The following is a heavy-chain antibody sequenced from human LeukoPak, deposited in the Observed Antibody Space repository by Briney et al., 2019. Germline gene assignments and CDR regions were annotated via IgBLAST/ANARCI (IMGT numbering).Heavy chain of an antibody. V-gene: IGHV4-4*07. CDR1: GGSISSYY. D-gene: IGHD3-22*01. Sequence: PSETLSLTCTVSGGSISSYYWSWIRQPPGKGLEWIGRMYTSGSTNYNPSLKSRVTMSMDTSKQQFSLKLSSVTAADTAVYYCARERGYYDSSGDFGYWGQGTMVTVSS. J-gene: IGHJ4*02. CDR2: MYTSGST. CDR3: ARERGYYDSSGDFGY.